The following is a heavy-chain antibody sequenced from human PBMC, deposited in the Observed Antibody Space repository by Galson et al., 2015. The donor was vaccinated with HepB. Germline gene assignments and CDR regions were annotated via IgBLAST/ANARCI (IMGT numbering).Heavy chain of an antibody. V-gene: IGHV3-48*01. D-gene: IGHD3-22*01. CDR3: ARGPYYYDSNHHYFDY. CDR1: GFTFSSYS. CDR2: ISSSSSTI. J-gene: IGHJ4*02. Sequence: SLRLSCAASGFTFSSYSMNWVRQAPGKGLEWVSYISSSSSTIYYADSVKGRLTISRDNAKNSLYLQMNSLRAEDTAVYYCARGPYYYDSNHHYFDYWGQGTLVTVSS.